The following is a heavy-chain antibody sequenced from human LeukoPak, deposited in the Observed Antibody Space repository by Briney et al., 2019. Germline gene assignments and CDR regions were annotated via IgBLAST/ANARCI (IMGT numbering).Heavy chain of an antibody. J-gene: IGHJ6*02. V-gene: IGHV3-53*05. CDR2: IYSGGSA. Sequence: PGGSLRLSCAASGFTVSSNYINWVRQAPGKGLECVSVIYSGGSAYYADSVKGRFTISRDNSKNTVYLQMSSLRPGDTAVYYCVSQYGVDVWGQGTTVTVSS. CDR3: VSQYGVDV. CDR1: GFTVSSNY.